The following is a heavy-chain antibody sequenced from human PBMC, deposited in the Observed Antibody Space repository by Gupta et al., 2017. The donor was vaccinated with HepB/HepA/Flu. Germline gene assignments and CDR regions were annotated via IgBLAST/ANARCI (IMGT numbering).Heavy chain of an antibody. CDR1: GLRFSNYW. J-gene: IGHJ3*01. CDR3: ARDLNHEDTNGRWYDVFDV. CDR2: IEADGSKQ. D-gene: IGHD2-15*01. Sequence: EVQVVESGGGLVQPGGSLRLTCAASGLRFSNYWMSWFRRAPGKGLEWVANIEADGSKQNTVGCRFTISRDNAKRTLALQIDGLRAEDTAVYYCARDLNHEDTNGRWYDVFDVWGQGTTVIVSS. V-gene: IGHV3-7*01.